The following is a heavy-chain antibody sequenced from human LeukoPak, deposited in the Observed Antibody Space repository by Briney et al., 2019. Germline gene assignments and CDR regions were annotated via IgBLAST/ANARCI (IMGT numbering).Heavy chain of an antibody. CDR2: ISAYNGNT. J-gene: IGHJ3*02. CDR3: ARARFPAATAYNDAFDI. D-gene: IGHD2-2*01. Sequence: ASVKVSCKASGYTFTSYGISWVRQAPGQGLEWMGWISAYNGNTNYAQKLQGRVTMTTDTSTSTAYMELRSLRSDDTAVYYCARARFPAATAYNDAFDIWGQGTMVTVFS. CDR1: GYTFTSYG. V-gene: IGHV1-18*04.